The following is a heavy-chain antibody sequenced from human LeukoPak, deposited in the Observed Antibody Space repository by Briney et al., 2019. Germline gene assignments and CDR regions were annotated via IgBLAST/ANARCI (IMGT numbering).Heavy chain of an antibody. V-gene: IGHV3-66*01. Sequence: GGSLRLSCAASDFTVSTNYMTWVRQAPGEGLEWVSIIYSGGSAFYADSVWGRFTISRDNSKKTLYLQMNRLRADDTAVYYCARAGAHYYGLDVWGQGTTVTVSS. CDR1: DFTVSTNY. CDR3: ARAGAHYYGLDV. D-gene: IGHD1-26*01. J-gene: IGHJ6*02. CDR2: IYSGGSA.